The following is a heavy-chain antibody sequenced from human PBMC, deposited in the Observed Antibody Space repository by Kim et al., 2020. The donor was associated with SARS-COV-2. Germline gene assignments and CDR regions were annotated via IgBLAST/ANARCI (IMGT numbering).Heavy chain of an antibody. V-gene: IGHV3-23*01. D-gene: IGHD3-10*01. CDR2: IVGSGGNT. J-gene: IGHJ4*02. CDR3: AKGCSSASCYSFDY. Sequence: GGSLRVSCAASGFTFSNFVMSWVRQAPGKGLEWVSAIVGSGGNTYYADSVKGRFTLSRDNSKNTLYLQMNSLRVEDTAIYYCAKGCSSASCYSFDYWGQGALVTVSS. CDR1: GFTFSNFV.